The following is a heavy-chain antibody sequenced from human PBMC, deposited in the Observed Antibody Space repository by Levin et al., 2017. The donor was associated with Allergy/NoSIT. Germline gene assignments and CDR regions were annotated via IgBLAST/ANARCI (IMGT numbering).Heavy chain of an antibody. CDR3: ARDECAWFGECYGMDV. D-gene: IGHD3-10*01. CDR1: GASISGDTFY. CDR2: IHHSGRA. J-gene: IGHJ6*02. Sequence: LRLSCTVSGASISGDTFYWSWIRHHPGRGLEWIGFIHHSGRAYYNPSLKSRLTMSLDTSKSQFSLKLTSVTVADTAVYYCARDECAWFGECYGMDVWGQGTTVIVSS. V-gene: IGHV4-31*03.